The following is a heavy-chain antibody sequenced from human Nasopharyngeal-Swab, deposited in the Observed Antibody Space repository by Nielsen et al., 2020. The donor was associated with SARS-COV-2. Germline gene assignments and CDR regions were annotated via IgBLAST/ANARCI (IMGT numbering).Heavy chain of an antibody. J-gene: IGHJ4*02. Sequence: GGSLRLSCAVSGFIGDSWIHWVRQAPGQGLLWISRIHSDGSRTGYADSVKGRFTLSRYNAKNTVYLQMNSLRAEDTAVYYCARDFDKTGDWGQGTLVTVSS. D-gene: IGHD7-27*01. V-gene: IGHV3-74*01. CDR1: GFIGDSW. CDR2: IHSDGSRT. CDR3: ARDFDKTGD.